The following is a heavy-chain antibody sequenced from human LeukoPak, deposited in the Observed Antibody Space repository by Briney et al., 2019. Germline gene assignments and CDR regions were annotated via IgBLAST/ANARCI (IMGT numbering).Heavy chain of an antibody. V-gene: IGHV4-39*01. Sequence: SDTLSLPCTVSGDSISSSSYYWGWIRQPPGKGLESIGSIYYSGSTYYNPSLKSPATISVDTSKKQFSLKLSSVTAADTAVYYCARHVTTHYDSSGYRFDYCGQGTLVTVSS. CDR1: GDSISSSSYY. D-gene: IGHD3-22*01. CDR3: ARHVTTHYDSSGYRFDY. CDR2: IYYSGST. J-gene: IGHJ4*02.